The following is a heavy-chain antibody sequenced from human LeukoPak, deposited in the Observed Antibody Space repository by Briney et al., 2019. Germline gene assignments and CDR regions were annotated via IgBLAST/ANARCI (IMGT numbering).Heavy chain of an antibody. J-gene: IGHJ5*02. CDR2: ISYDGSNK. V-gene: IGHV3-30*18. CDR3: TKVSSRWYKYWFDP. Sequence: TGGSLRLSCAASGFTFSSYGMHWVRQAPGKGLEWVAVISYDGSNKYYADSVKGRFTISRDNSKNTLYLQMNSLKTEDTAVYYCTKVSSRWYKYWFDPWGQGTLVTVSS. D-gene: IGHD6-13*01. CDR1: GFTFSSYG.